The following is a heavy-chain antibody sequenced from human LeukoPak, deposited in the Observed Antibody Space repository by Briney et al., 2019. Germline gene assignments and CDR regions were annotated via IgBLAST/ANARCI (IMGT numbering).Heavy chain of an antibody. J-gene: IGHJ4*02. CDR2: IKQDGSEK. CDR1: GFTFSTYW. D-gene: IGHD2-15*01. Sequence: PGGSLRLSCAASGFTFSTYWMSWVRQAPGKGLEWVANIKQDGSEKYYVDSVKGLFTISRDNAKNSLYLEMNSLRGEDAAVYYWARDPPRLRGGGFSALDCWGQGTLVTVSP. CDR3: ARDPPRLRGGGFSALDC. V-gene: IGHV3-7*05.